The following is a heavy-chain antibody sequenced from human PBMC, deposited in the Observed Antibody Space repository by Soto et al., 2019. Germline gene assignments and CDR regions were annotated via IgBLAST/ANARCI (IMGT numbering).Heavy chain of an antibody. J-gene: IGHJ2*01. V-gene: IGHV5-51*03. CDR1: GYSFTNNW. CDR3: ARRASGYCSSGSCWYFDL. D-gene: IGHD2-15*01. CDR2: IYPGDSDT. Sequence: EVQLVQSGTEVKKPGESLKISCKGSGYSFTNNWIAWVRQMPGKGLEWMGIIYPGDSDTRYSPSFQGQVTVSADKSISTAYLQWSRLKASDTAIYYCARRASGYCSSGSCWYFDLWGRGTLVTVSS.